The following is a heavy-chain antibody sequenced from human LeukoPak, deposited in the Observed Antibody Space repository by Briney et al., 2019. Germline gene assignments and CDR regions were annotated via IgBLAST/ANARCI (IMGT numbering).Heavy chain of an antibody. V-gene: IGHV3-15*01. Sequence: PGGSLRLSCAASGFTFSNAWMSWVRQAPGKGLEWVGRIKSKTDGGTTDYAAPVKGRFTISRDDSKNTLCLQMNSLKTEDTAVYYCTTPPLRYRGPYDAFDIWGQGTMVTVSS. CDR1: GFTFSNAW. CDR2: IKSKTDGGTT. CDR3: TTPPLRYRGPYDAFDI. D-gene: IGHD1-14*01. J-gene: IGHJ3*02.